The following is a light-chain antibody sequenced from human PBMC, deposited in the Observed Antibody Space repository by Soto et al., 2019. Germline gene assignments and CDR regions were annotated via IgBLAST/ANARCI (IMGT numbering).Light chain of an antibody. Sequence: DIQMTQSPSSLSASVGDRVTITCRASQSIDSYLNWYQQKPGRAPNLLIYGTSILQSGVPSRFSGSGSGTDFTLTISCLQSEDFATYYCQQYYSYPPVTFGPGTKVDIK. CDR1: QSIDSY. CDR2: GTS. CDR3: QQYYSYPPVT. J-gene: IGKJ3*01. V-gene: IGKV1-39*01.